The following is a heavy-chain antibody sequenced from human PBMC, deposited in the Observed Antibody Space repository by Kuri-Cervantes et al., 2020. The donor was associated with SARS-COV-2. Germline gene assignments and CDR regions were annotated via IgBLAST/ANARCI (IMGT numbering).Heavy chain of an antibody. Sequence: ASVKVSCKASGYTFTGYYMHWVRQAPGQGLEWMGWINPNSGGTNYAQKFQGWVTMTRDTSISTVYMELSRLRSDDTAAYYCAREYYYGSGRYYGAFDHWGQGTPVTVSS. V-gene: IGHV1-2*04. CDR3: AREYYYGSGRYYGAFDH. CDR1: GYTFTGYY. CDR2: INPNSGGT. D-gene: IGHD3-10*01. J-gene: IGHJ4*02.